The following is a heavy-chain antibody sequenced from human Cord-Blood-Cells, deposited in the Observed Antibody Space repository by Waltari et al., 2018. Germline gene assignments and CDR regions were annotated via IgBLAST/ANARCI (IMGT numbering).Heavy chain of an antibody. D-gene: IGHD1-26*01. J-gene: IGHJ3*02. CDR1: GFTFSSYG. CDR2: IWYDGSNK. V-gene: IGHV3-33*01. Sequence: QVQLVASGGGVVQPGRSLRLSCAASGFTFSSYGMHWVRQAPGKGLEWVAVIWYDGSNKYYADSVKGRFTISRDNSKNTLYLQMNSLRAEDTAVYYCARDDHVGADAFDIWGQGTMVTVSS. CDR3: ARDDHVGADAFDI.